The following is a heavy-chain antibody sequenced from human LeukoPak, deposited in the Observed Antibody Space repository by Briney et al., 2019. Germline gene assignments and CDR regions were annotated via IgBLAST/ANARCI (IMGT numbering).Heavy chain of an antibody. CDR1: GFTFSRYS. Sequence: GGSLRLSCAASGFTFSRYSMHWVRQAPGKGLVWVSHVNSDGSGTDYADSVKGRFTISRDNAKNTLYLQMNSLRAEDTAVYYCARAIVGYASYYYYYMDVWGKGTTVTVSS. CDR2: VNSDGSGT. J-gene: IGHJ6*03. CDR3: ARAIVGYASYYYYYMDV. V-gene: IGHV3-74*01. D-gene: IGHD2-8*02.